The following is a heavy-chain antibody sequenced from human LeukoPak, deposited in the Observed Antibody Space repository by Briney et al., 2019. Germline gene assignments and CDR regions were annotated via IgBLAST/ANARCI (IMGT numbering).Heavy chain of an antibody. Sequence: SETLSLTCTVSGGSISSYYWSWIRQPPGKGLEWIGYIHYSGSTNYNPSLKSRVTMSVDTSKSQFSLKLSSVTAADTAVYYCARYDFNKFFDYWGQGTLVTVSS. V-gene: IGHV4-59*01. CDR3: ARYDFNKFFDY. J-gene: IGHJ4*02. CDR2: IHYSGST. CDR1: GGSISSYY. D-gene: IGHD3-3*01.